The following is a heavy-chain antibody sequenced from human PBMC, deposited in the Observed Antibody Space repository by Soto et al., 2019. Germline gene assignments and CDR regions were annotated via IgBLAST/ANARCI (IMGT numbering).Heavy chain of an antibody. D-gene: IGHD6-25*01. J-gene: IGHJ6*02. V-gene: IGHV1-69*13. CDR3: ARVPARNYYYYGMDV. CDR1: GGTFSSYA. CDR2: IIPIFGTA. Sequence: VASVKVSCKASGGTFSSYAISWVRQAPGQGLEWMGGIIPIFGTANYAQKFQGRVTITADESTSTAYMELSSLRSEDTAVYYCARVPARNYYYYGMDVWGQGPTATVSS.